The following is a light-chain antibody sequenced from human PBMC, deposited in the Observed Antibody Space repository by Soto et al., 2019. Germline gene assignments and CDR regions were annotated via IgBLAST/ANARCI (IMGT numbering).Light chain of an antibody. Sequence: DIQMTQSPSSLSASVGARVTLTCRANQRISSLLNWYQKKPGKAPNLLIYATSNLQSGVPSRFSGGGSGTDYTLTISSLQPEDFATYYCQQSYSTPRTFGQGTKVDIK. V-gene: IGKV1-39*01. CDR2: ATS. CDR1: QRISSL. J-gene: IGKJ1*01. CDR3: QQSYSTPRT.